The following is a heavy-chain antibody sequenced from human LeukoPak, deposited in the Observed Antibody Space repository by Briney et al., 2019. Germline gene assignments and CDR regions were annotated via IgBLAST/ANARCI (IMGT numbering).Heavy chain of an antibody. Sequence: SETLSLTSAVSGDYISSSSYYWGWIRQSPGTGLEWIGDIYHSGRTYYNPSLKSRVAISIDTSKNQFSLRLRSMTAADTAVFYCARRRYYDSTGYFEWGRGTLVTVSS. J-gene: IGHJ1*01. V-gene: IGHV4-39*01. CDR2: IYHSGRT. D-gene: IGHD3-22*01. CDR1: GDYISSSSYY. CDR3: ARRRYYDSTGYFE.